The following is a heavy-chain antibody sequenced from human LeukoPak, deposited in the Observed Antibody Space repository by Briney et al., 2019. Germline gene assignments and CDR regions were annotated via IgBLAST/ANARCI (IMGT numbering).Heavy chain of an antibody. CDR3: GRVRFYALHM. V-gene: IGHV4-59*08. CDR1: GGSISTYY. D-gene: IGHD3-16*01. Sequence: SETLSLTCTVSGGSISTYYWTWIRQPPGKGLEWIGYFDYNGCTNYNPSLKSRVTISVETSKNQFSLKLRSVTAADTAVYYCGRVRFYALHMWGRGPLVTVSS. J-gene: IGHJ4*02. CDR2: FDYNGCT.